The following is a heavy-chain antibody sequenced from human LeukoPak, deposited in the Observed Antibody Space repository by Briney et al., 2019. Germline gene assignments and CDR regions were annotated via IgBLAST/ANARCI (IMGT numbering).Heavy chain of an antibody. Sequence: SETLSLTCTVSGGSISSYYWSWIRQPPGKGLEWIGYIYYSGSTNYNPSLKSRVTISVDTSKNQFSLKLSSVTAADTAVYYCARRGSHSQFDYWGQGTLVTVSS. CDR2: IYYSGST. CDR1: GGSISSYY. V-gene: IGHV4-59*08. J-gene: IGHJ4*02. D-gene: IGHD2-15*01. CDR3: ARRGSHSQFDY.